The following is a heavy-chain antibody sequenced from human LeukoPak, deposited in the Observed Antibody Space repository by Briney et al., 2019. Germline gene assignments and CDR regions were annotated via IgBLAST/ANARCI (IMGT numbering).Heavy chain of an antibody. CDR2: IWYDGSNK. J-gene: IGHJ4*02. CDR3: ARGPSAYPKCFDY. V-gene: IGHV3-33*01. D-gene: IGHD5-12*01. CDR1: GFNFSSFV. Sequence: GGSLRLSCAASGFNFSSFVMHWVRQAPGKGLEWAAVIWYDGSNKYYADSVKGRFTISRDNSKNTLYLQMNSLRAEDTAVYYCARGPSAYPKCFDYWGQGTLVTVSS.